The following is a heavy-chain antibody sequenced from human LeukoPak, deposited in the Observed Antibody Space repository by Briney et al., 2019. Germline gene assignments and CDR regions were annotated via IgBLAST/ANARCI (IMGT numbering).Heavy chain of an antibody. Sequence: GRSLRLSCAASGFTFSSYGMHWVRQAPGKGLEWVAVISYDGSNKYYADSVKGRFTISRDNSKNTLYLQMNSLRAEDTAVYYCAKDHRGSSSSYGMDVWGQGTTVTVSS. V-gene: IGHV3-30*18. J-gene: IGHJ6*02. CDR2: ISYDGSNK. D-gene: IGHD6-13*01. CDR3: AKDHRGSSSSYGMDV. CDR1: GFTFSSYG.